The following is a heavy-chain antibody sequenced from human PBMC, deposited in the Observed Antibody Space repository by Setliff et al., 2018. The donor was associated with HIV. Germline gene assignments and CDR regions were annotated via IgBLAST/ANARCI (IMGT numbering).Heavy chain of an antibody. J-gene: IGHJ6*03. CDR2: VYFSGRA. CDR1: GGSISSSSYY. Sequence: SETLSLTCTVSGGSISSSSYYWAWIRQPPGKGLEYIGSVYFSGRAYYNPSLKSRVTISLDTSKNQFSLKLSSVTAADTAVYYCARLEYYYYMDVWGDGTTVTVSS. CDR3: ARLEYYYYMDV. V-gene: IGHV4-39*01.